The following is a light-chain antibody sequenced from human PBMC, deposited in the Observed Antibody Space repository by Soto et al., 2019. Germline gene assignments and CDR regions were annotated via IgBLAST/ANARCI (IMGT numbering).Light chain of an antibody. J-gene: IGLJ1*01. CDR3: NSYTSNNTYV. CDR2: DVS. V-gene: IGLV2-14*03. Sequence: QPASVSGSPGQAITISCSGTSSDVGAFNYVSWYQQHPGKAPKLMIYDVSNRPSGVSNRFSGSKSGNTASLTISGLRAEDEADYYCNSYTSNNTYVFGTGTKLTVL. CDR1: SSDVGAFNY.